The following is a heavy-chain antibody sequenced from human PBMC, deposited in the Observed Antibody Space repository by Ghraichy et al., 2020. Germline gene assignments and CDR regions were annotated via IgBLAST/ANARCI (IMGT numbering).Heavy chain of an antibody. CDR1: GGSINSYF. D-gene: IGHD1-26*01. J-gene: IGHJ4*02. CDR3: VCLRSGSGSHYLL. CDR2: IYYTGDT. V-gene: IGHV4-59*13. Sequence: SETMSLTCTVSGGSINSYFWNWIRQPPGKGLEWIGDIYYTGDTDSNHSLKSRVTMSIDTSKNLFYLKLISVTAADTAVYYCVCLRSGSGSHYLLWGQGTLVTVSS.